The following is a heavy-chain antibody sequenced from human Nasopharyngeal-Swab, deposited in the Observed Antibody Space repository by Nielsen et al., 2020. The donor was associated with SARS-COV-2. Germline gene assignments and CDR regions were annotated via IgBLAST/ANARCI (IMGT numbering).Heavy chain of an antibody. CDR3: ASYSRLLGLFDY. CDR1: GYSISSGYY. CDR2: IYHSGST. J-gene: IGHJ4*02. V-gene: IGHV4-38-2*01. Sequence: SETLSLTCAVSGYSISSGYYWGWIRQPPGKGLEWIGSIYHSGSTYYNPSLKSRVTISVDTSKNQFSLKLSSVTAADTAVYYCASYSRLLGLFDYWGQGTLVTVSS. D-gene: IGHD2-15*01.